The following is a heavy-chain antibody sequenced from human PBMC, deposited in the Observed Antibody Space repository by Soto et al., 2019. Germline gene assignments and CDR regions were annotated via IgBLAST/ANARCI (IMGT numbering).Heavy chain of an antibody. CDR1: GCTVTSYG. Sequence: DSVKVSCRASGCTVTSYGISWVRQAPGQGLEWMGWISAYNGSTSYAQKFQGRVTMTRDTSTSTVYMELSSLRSEDTAVYYCARDRVTNYYYYGMDVWGQGTTVTVSS. CDR2: ISAYNGST. V-gene: IGHV1-18*01. CDR3: ARDRVTNYYYYGMDV. D-gene: IGHD4-17*01. J-gene: IGHJ6*02.